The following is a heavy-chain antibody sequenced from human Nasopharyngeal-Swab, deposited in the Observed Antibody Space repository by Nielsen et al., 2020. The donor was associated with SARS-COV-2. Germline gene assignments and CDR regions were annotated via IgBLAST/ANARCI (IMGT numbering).Heavy chain of an antibody. V-gene: IGHV3-30*03. CDR2: ISYDGSNK. CDR3: ARGHNTYCGGDCYSLAPDY. CDR1: GFTFSSYG. J-gene: IGHJ4*02. D-gene: IGHD2-21*02. Sequence: GGFLRFSCAAFGFTFSSYGMHWVRQAPGKGLEWVAVISYDGSNKYYADSVKGRFTISRDNSKNTLYLQMNSLRAEDTAVYYCARGHNTYCGGDCYSLAPDYWGQGTLVTVSS.